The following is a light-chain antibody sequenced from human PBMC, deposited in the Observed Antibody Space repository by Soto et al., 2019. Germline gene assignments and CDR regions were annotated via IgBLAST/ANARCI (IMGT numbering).Light chain of an antibody. CDR1: QSINTY. CDR2: AAS. J-gene: IGKJ1*01. Sequence: DVQMTQSPSSLSASVGDRVTITCRASQSINTYLNWYQQNPGKAPKVLIFAASNLQSGVPSRFRGSGSGTDFTLTITSLQPEDFTTYYCQQSNTVPWTFGQGTKVEIK. V-gene: IGKV1-39*01. CDR3: QQSNTVPWT.